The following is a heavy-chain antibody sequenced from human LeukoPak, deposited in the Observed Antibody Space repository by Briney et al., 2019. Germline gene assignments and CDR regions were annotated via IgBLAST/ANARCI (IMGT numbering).Heavy chain of an antibody. D-gene: IGHD2-2*01. CDR1: GGSISSYY. CDR3: ARDNLYCSSTSCYDRSFYYYYMDV. V-gene: IGHV4-59*12. J-gene: IGHJ6*03. CDR2: IYYSGST. Sequence: SETLSLTCTVSGGSISSYYWSWIRQPPGKGLEWIGYIYYSGSTNYNPSLKSRVTISVDTSKNQFSLKLSSVTAADTAVYYCARDNLYCSSTSCYDRSFYYYYMDVWGKGITVTVSS.